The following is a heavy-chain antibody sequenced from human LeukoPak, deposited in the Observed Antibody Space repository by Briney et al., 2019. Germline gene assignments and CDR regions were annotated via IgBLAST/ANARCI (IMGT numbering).Heavy chain of an antibody. CDR3: ARDRRDRAFDY. J-gene: IGHJ4*02. V-gene: IGHV4-4*07. Sequence: SETLSLTCPVSGGSMSSFYWSWIRQPAGKGLEWIGRISTNGKTNYSPSLKSRVTMSIDTSSNHFPLNLTSVTAADSAVYHCARDRRDRAFDYWRQGTLVSVSS. CDR1: GGSMSSFY. D-gene: IGHD5-18*01. CDR2: ISTNGKT.